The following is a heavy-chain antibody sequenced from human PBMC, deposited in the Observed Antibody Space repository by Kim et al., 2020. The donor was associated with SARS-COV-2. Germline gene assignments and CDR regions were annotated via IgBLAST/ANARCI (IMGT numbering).Heavy chain of an antibody. J-gene: IGHJ4*02. CDR3: AKSDCAGGTCFLINY. Sequence: DSVQGRFTISRDNSRNTLFLLMNALRAEDTAIYYCAKSDCAGGTCFLINYWGQGTLVTVSS. D-gene: IGHD2-8*02. V-gene: IGHV3-23*01.